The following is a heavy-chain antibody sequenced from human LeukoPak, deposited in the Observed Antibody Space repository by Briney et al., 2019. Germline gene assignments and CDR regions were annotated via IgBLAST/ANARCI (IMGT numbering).Heavy chain of an antibody. CDR1: GFTFSSYG. Sequence: GRSLRLSCAASGFTFSSYGMHWVRQAPGEGLEWVAVISYDGSNKYYADSVKGRFTISRDNSKNTLYLQMNSLRAEDTAVYYCAKVGPDCSGGSCYSGLDYWGQGTLVTVSS. CDR3: AKVGPDCSGGSCYSGLDY. V-gene: IGHV3-30*18. D-gene: IGHD2-15*01. CDR2: ISYDGSNK. J-gene: IGHJ4*02.